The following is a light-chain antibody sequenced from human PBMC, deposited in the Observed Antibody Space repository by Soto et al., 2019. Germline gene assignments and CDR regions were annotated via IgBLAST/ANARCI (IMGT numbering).Light chain of an antibody. Sequence: QSVLTQPPSASGTPGQRVTISCSGSSSNIGSNYVYWYQQLPGTAPKLLVYSNNQRPSGVPDRFSGSKSDTSASLAISGLRSEDEADYYCAAWDDTLSCYVFGTGTKVTVL. CDR1: SSNIGSNY. J-gene: IGLJ1*01. V-gene: IGLV1-47*02. CDR2: SNN. CDR3: AAWDDTLSCYV.